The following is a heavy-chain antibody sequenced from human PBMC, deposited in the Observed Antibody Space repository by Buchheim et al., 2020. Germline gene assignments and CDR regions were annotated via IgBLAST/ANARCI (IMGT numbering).Heavy chain of an antibody. J-gene: IGHJ6*03. V-gene: IGHV3-48*03. CDR2: MSSSGNTI. D-gene: IGHD3-10*01. Sequence: EVQVVESGGGLVQPGGSLRLSCAASGFIFSSFEMNWVRQAPGKGLEWVSYMSSSGNTIYYADSVKGRFTISRDNAKKSLYLQMNSLRAEDTAVYYCARAARPSGAYYYMDVWGKGTT. CDR3: ARAARPSGAYYYMDV. CDR1: GFIFSSFE.